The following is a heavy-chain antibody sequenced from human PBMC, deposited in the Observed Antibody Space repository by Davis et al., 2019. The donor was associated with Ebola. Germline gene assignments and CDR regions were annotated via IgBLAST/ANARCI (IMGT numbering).Heavy chain of an antibody. CDR3: ARVILWWDDDGGGPTTYYFDF. V-gene: IGHV3-23*01. Sequence: GESLKISCVASGFRFSSYVMGWVRQAPGKGLKWVSRIGGSGDTADYGDSVRGRFTISRDNSKNTLYLQMISLRAEDTATYYCARVILWWDDDGGGPTTYYFDFWGQGALVTVSS. CDR1: GFRFSSYV. CDR2: IGGSGDTA. J-gene: IGHJ4*02. D-gene: IGHD2-21*01.